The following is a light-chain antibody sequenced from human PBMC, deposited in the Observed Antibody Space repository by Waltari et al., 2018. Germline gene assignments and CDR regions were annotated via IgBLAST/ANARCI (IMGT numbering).Light chain of an antibody. J-gene: IGKJ1*01. Sequence: EIELTQSPGTVSLSPGDRATFSCWASQSVSSYLAWSQQKPGQAPRLLIYHASTRATGIPDRFSGSGSETDCSLTISRLEPEDFAMYYCHQYVESPATFGQGTKVEIK. CDR3: HQYVESPAT. V-gene: IGKV3-20*01. CDR2: HAS. CDR1: QSVSSY.